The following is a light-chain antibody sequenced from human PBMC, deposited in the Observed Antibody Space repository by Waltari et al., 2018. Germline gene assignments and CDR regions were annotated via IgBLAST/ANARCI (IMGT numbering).Light chain of an antibody. V-gene: IGKV1-9*01. CDR1: QDISSY. Sequence: DIQLTQSPVFLSASVGDRVTITCRASQDISSYLAWYQQKPGKAPNLLIHSASTLQSGVASRFSGSGSGTEFTLTISSPQPEDFATYYCQHFNSYPLTFGGGTKVEIK. J-gene: IGKJ4*01. CDR3: QHFNSYPLT. CDR2: SAS.